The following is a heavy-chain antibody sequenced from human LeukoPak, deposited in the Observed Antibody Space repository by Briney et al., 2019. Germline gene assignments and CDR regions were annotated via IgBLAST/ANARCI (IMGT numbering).Heavy chain of an antibody. Sequence: SETLSLTCTVSGGSISSYYWSWIRQPPGKGLEWIGYIYYSGSTNYNPSLKSQVTISVDTSKNQFSLKLSSVTAADTAVYYCARETSTMVRGVNWFDPWGQGTLVTVSS. CDR3: ARETSTMVRGVNWFDP. D-gene: IGHD3-10*01. CDR1: GGSISSYY. CDR2: IYYSGST. V-gene: IGHV4-59*01. J-gene: IGHJ5*02.